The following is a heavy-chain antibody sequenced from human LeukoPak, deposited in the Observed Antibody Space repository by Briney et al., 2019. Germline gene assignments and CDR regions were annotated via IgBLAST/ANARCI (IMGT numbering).Heavy chain of an antibody. CDR3: AKSPPGTIAVAGTGADY. J-gene: IGHJ4*02. CDR1: GFTFSSYW. D-gene: IGHD6-19*01. Sequence: PGGSLRLSCAASGFTFSSYWMHWVRQAPGKGLVWVSRIQTDGSSTNYADSVKGRFTISRDNSKNTLYLQMNSLRAEDTAVYYCAKSPPGTIAVAGTGADYWGQGTLVTVSS. CDR2: IQTDGSST. V-gene: IGHV3-74*01.